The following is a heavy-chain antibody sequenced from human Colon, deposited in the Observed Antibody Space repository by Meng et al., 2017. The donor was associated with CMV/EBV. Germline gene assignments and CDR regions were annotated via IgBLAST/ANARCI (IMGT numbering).Heavy chain of an antibody. CDR1: GFTFRNYA. D-gene: IGHD6-19*01. Sequence: GGSLRLSYAASGFTFRNYAMHWVRQAPGKGLEWVAVISNDGSSQYYADSVKGRFTISRDESRSTLFLQMDSLTADDTAVYYCARVGYSSGWFDYWGQGTLVTVSS. CDR3: ARVGYSSGWFDY. J-gene: IGHJ4*02. CDR2: ISNDGSSQ. V-gene: IGHV3-30-3*01.